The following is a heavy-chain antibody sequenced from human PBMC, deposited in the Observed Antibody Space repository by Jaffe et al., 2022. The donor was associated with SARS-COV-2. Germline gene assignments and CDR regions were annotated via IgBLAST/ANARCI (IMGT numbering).Heavy chain of an antibody. J-gene: IGHJ6*03. D-gene: IGHD6-19*01. CDR1: GGSVSSGNYC. CDR2: ICYSGST. Sequence: QVQLQESGPGLVKPSETLSLTCTVSGGSVSSGNYCWSWIRQPPEKGLECIGYICYSGSTYYNPSLNNRVTISVDTSKNQFSLRLSSVTAADTAVFYCARMGNVPVTGQYYYYLDVWGKGTTVTVSS. CDR3: ARMGNVPVTGQYYYYLDV. V-gene: IGHV4-61*01.